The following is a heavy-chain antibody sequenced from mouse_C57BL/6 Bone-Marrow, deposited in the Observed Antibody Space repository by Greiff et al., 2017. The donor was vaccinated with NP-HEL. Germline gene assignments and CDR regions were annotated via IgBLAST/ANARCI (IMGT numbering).Heavy chain of an antibody. Sequence: EVQVVESGGGLVQPGGSLSLSCAASGFTFTDYYMSWVRQPPGKALEWLGFIRNKANGYTTEYSASVKGRFTISRDNSQSILYLQMNALRAEDSATYYCARSSASSPYYFDYWGQGTTLPVSS. D-gene: IGHD1-1*01. CDR2: IRNKANGYTT. J-gene: IGHJ2*01. V-gene: IGHV7-3*01. CDR3: ARSSASSPYYFDY. CDR1: GFTFTDYY.